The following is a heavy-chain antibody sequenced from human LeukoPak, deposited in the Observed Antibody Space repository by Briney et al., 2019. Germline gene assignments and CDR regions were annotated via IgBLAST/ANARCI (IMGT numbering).Heavy chain of an antibody. V-gene: IGHV1-18*04. CDR2: ISAYNGNT. CDR1: VYTLTSYG. D-gene: IGHD1-26*01. Sequence: GASVKVSYKPSVYTLTSYGISWVRQAPAHAREWMGWISAYNGNTNYAQKPQGRINMTTDTATSPAYMELRSRRSGDTAVEYCARASRYSGYGGFGDFDYWGEGTLVTVCS. CDR3: ARASRYSGYGGFGDFDY. J-gene: IGHJ4*02.